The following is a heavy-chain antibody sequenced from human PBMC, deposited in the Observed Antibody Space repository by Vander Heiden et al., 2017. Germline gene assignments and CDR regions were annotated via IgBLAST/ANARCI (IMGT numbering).Heavy chain of an antibody. CDR3: VKEFIAFAI. CDR1: GLTFNTYA. J-gene: IGHJ3*02. V-gene: IGHV3-30*18. Sequence: QVQLVESGGGVVQPGKSLRVSCADAGLTFNTYAMHWVRQAPGKGLVWVSYISHDGNTKWYADSVNGRFTMSRDNSRNTVDLQMNNLKPAVSAVFYCVKEFIAFAIWGQGTMVTVSS. CDR2: ISHDGNTK.